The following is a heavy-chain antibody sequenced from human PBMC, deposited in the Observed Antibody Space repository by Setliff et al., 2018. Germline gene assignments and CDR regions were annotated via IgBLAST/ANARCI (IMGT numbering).Heavy chain of an antibody. D-gene: IGHD7-27*01. CDR2: IKQDGSEI. CDR3: AKEGMRYWGSPGYMDV. Sequence: GESLKISCAASALTFSSYWMNWVRQAPGKGLEWGANIKQDGSEIYYVDSVRGRFTISRDNSKNTVYLQMNSLRVEDTAVYHCAKEGMRYWGSPGYMDVWGKGTTVTVSS. J-gene: IGHJ6*03. CDR1: ALTFSSYW. V-gene: IGHV3-7*04.